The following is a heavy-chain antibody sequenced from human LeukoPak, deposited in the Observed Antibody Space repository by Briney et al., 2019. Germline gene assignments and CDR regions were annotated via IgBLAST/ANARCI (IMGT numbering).Heavy chain of an antibody. D-gene: IGHD2/OR15-2a*01. CDR2: ISGSTNTP. CDR1: GFTFSSYA. J-gene: IGHJ6*02. CDR3: AKSGEVLRTTYYGVDV. Sequence: PGGSLRLSCAASGFTFSSYAMTWVRQAPGGGLEWISAISGSTNTPYYADSVKGRFTISRDNPKNTLYLQMISLRADDTAVYYCAKSGEVLRTTYYGVDVWGQGTTVTVSS. V-gene: IGHV3-23*01.